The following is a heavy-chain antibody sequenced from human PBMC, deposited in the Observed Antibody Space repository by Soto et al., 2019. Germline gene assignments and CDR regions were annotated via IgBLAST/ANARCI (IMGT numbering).Heavy chain of an antibody. CDR1: GGSISSSGYY. V-gene: IGHV4-39*01. D-gene: IGHD4-17*01. J-gene: IGHJ6*02. Sequence: PSETLSLTCTVSGGSISSSGYYWGWIRQPPGKGLEWIGSIYYSGSTYYNPSLKSRVTISVDTSKNQFSLKLSSVTAADTAVYYCARHWPPPTVTTESYYYYYGMDVWGQGTTVTVSS. CDR3: ARHWPPPTVTTESYYYYYGMDV. CDR2: IYYSGST.